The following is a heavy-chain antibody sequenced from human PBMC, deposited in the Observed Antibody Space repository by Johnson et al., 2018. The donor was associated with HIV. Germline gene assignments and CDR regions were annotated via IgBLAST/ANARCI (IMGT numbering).Heavy chain of an antibody. J-gene: IGHJ3*02. CDR2: ISYDGSNK. V-gene: IGHV3-30*18. Sequence: QVQLVESGGGEVQPGRSLRLSCAASGFNFRGYGMHWVRQAPGKGLEWVAVISYDGSNKYYGESVKGRFTISRDNSKNTLYLQMNSLRPEDTAVYYCAKGMGITAFDIWGQGTMVTVSS. CDR1: GFNFRGYG. D-gene: IGHD1-14*01. CDR3: AKGMGITAFDI.